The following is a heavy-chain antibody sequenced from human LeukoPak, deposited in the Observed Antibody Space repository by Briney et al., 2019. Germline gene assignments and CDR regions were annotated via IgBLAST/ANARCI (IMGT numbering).Heavy chain of an antibody. D-gene: IGHD4-11*01. J-gene: IGHJ4*02. CDR3: ARLYSRNTFDY. CDR1: GFTFSSFW. CDR2: IKQDESEK. V-gene: IGHV3-7*01. Sequence: PGGSLRLSCAASGFTFSSFWMSWVRQAPGKGLEWVANIKQDESEKYFVGSVKGRFTISRDNAKNSLYLQMNSLRAEDTAVYYCARLYSRNTFDYWGQGTLVTVSS.